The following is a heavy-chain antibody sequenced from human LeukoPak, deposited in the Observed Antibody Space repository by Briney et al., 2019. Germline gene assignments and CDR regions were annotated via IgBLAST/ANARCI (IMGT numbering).Heavy chain of an antibody. Sequence: PGGSLRLSCAASGFTFSSYEMNWVRQAPGKGLEWVSYISSSGSTIYYADSVKGRFTISRDNAKNSLYLQMNSLRADDTAVYYYARGGELAHYYYYYGMDVWGQGTTVTVSS. CDR2: ISSSGSTI. D-gene: IGHD3-16*01. J-gene: IGHJ6*02. CDR3: ARGGELAHYYYYYGMDV. CDR1: GFTFSSYE. V-gene: IGHV3-48*03.